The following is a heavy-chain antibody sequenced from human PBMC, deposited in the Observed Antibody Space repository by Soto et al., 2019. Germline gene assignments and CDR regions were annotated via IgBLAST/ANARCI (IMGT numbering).Heavy chain of an antibody. V-gene: IGHV3-30*18. CDR2: ISYDGSNK. Sequence: QVQLVESGGGVVQPGRSLRLSCAASGFTFSSYGMHWVRQAPGKGLEWAAVISYDGSNKYYADSVKGRFTISRDNSKNTLYLQMNSLRAEDTAVYYCAKDLGYCSGGSCYAGLDPWGQGTLVTGSS. J-gene: IGHJ5*02. D-gene: IGHD2-15*01. CDR1: GFTFSSYG. CDR3: AKDLGYCSGGSCYAGLDP.